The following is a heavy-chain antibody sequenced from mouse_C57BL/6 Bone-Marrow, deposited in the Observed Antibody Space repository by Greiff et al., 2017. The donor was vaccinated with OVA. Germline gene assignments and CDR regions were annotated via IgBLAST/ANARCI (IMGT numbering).Heavy chain of an antibody. CDR3: ARWDYDYDGY. CDR2: IDPSDSET. D-gene: IGHD2-4*01. Sequence: VQLQQSGAELARPGASVKLSCKASGYTFTSYWMHWVKQRPIQGLEWIGNIDPSDSETHYNQKFKDKATLTVDKSSSTAYMQLSSLTSEDSAVYYCARWDYDYDGYWGQGTSVTVSS. J-gene: IGHJ4*01. V-gene: IGHV1-52*01. CDR1: GYTFTSYW.